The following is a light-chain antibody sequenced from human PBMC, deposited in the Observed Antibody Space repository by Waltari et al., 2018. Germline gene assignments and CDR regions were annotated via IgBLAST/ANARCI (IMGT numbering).Light chain of an antibody. V-gene: IGLV1-44*01. CDR2: RND. J-gene: IGLJ1*01. Sequence: QSVLTQPPSASGTPGQRVLISCSGSSSNIGADSVDWYQQFQGKAPKLLIYRNDHRPSRVPDRFSGSKSGTSASLALSGLQSEDEADYYCAAWDKILSAYVFGTGTKVTVL. CDR1: SSNIGADS. CDR3: AAWDKILSAYV.